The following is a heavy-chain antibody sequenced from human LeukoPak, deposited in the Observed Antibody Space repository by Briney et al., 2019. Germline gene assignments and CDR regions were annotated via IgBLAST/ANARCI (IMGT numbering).Heavy chain of an antibody. CDR1: GFTFSSYG. V-gene: IGHV3-30*03. CDR3: TRDHPGYSYGSQEYHYNYMDV. J-gene: IGHJ6*03. D-gene: IGHD5-18*01. Sequence: GGSLRLSCAASGFTFSSYGMHWVRQAPGKGLEWVAVISYDGSNKYYADSVKGRFTISRDNSENTLYLQMNSLRAEDTAVYYCTRDHPGYSYGSQEYHYNYMDVWGKGTTVTVSS. CDR2: ISYDGSNK.